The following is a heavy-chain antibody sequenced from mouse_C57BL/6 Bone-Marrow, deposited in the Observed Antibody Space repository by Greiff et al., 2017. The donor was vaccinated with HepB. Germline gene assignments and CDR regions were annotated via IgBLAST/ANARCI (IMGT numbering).Heavy chain of an antibody. D-gene: IGHD4-1*01. J-gene: IGHJ1*03. CDR1: GFTFSDFY. CDR3: ARGTGNWYFDV. V-gene: IGHV7-1*01. CDR2: SRNKANDYTT. Sequence: EVQLVESGGGLVQSGRSLRLSCATSGFTFSDFYMEWVRQAPGKGLEWIAASRNKANDYTTEYSASVKGRFIVSRDTSPSILYLQMNALRAEDTAIYYCARGTGNWYFDVWGTGTTVTVSS.